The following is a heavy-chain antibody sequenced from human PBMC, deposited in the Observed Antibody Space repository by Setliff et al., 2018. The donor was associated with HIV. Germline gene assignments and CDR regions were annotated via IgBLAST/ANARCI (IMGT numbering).Heavy chain of an antibody. CDR1: GGSFSGYY. V-gene: IGHV4-34*01. D-gene: IGHD3-3*01. CDR2: INHSGST. CDR3: ARRSDFWSEGDAFDI. J-gene: IGHJ3*02. Sequence: PSETLSLTCAVYGGSFSGYYWTWIRQPPGKGLEWIGQINHSGSTNYNPSLKSRVTMSVDRSKNQFSLRLNSVTAADTAVYYCARRSDFWSEGDAFDIWGQGTMVT.